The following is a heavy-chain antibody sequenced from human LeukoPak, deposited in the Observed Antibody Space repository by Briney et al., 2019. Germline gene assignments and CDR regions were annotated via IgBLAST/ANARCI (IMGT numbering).Heavy chain of an antibody. Sequence: QPGGSLRLSCAASGFTFSGYWMAWVRQAPGRGLEWVAHINQDGGAKNYVDPVKGRFTISRDNAKNSLYLQMNSLRAEDTAVYYCARKNILTGPLYGMDVWGQGTTVTVSS. CDR3: ARKNILTGPLYGMDV. CDR2: INQDGGAK. CDR1: GFTFSGYW. V-gene: IGHV3-7*05. D-gene: IGHD3-9*01. J-gene: IGHJ6*02.